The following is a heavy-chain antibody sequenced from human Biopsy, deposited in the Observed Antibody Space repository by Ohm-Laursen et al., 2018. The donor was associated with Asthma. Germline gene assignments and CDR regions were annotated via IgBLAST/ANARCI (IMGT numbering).Heavy chain of an antibody. CDR1: GDSIDSGDYS. D-gene: IGHD2-21*02. CDR3: ARGWNCGGDCYSLDS. Sequence: TLSLTCAVSGDSIDSGDYSWTWIRQSPGVGLEWIGYSYRNGDTYYNPPLKNRVTISIDRSKNQFSLRLRSVTAADTAVYYCARGWNCGGDCYSLDSWGQGTLVTVSS. J-gene: IGHJ4*02. V-gene: IGHV4-30-2*06. CDR2: SYRNGDT.